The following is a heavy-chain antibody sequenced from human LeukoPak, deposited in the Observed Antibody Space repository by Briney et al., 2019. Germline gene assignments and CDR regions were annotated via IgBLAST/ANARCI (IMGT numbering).Heavy chain of an antibody. Sequence: GGSLRLSCAASGFTFSSYWMHWVRQAPGKGLVWVSRINSDGSSTSYADSVKGRFTISRDNAKNTLYLQMNSLRAEDTAVYYCARHPYSSGWYGNFFDYWGQGTLVTVSS. CDR1: GFTFSSYW. CDR2: INSDGSST. V-gene: IGHV3-74*01. D-gene: IGHD6-19*01. J-gene: IGHJ4*02. CDR3: ARHPYSSGWYGNFFDY.